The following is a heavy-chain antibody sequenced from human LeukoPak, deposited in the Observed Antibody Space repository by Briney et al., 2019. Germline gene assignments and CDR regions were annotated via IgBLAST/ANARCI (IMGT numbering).Heavy chain of an antibody. CDR2: ISDDGTNE. J-gene: IGHJ1*01. Sequence: PGESLRLSCAASGFTFSSYAFHWVRQAPGKGLEWVAVISDDGTNENYGDSVKGRFTISRDNSKNTLYLQMNSLRAEDTAVYYCARGSEGSCSSTSCPRYFQHWGQGTLVTVSS. CDR1: GFTFSSYA. CDR3: ARGSEGSCSSTSCPRYFQH. D-gene: IGHD2-2*01. V-gene: IGHV3-30-3*01.